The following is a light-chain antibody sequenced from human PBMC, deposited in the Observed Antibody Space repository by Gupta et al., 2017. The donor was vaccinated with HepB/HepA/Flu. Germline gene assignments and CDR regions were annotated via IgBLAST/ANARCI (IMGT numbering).Light chain of an antibody. CDR1: QSVLYSSNNKNY. Sequence: DIVMTQSPDSLAVSLGERATINCKSSQSVLYSSNNKNYLAWYQQKPGQPPKLLIYWASTRESGVPDRFSGSGSGTDFTLTISSLQAEDVAVYYCHQEDSTPPTFGQGTKVEIK. CDR3: HQEDSTPPT. V-gene: IGKV4-1*01. J-gene: IGKJ1*01. CDR2: WAS.